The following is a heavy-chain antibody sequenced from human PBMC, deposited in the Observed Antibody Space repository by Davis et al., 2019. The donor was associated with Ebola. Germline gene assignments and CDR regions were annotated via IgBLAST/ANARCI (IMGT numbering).Heavy chain of an antibody. CDR2: INSDGSST. D-gene: IGHD2-8*02. V-gene: IGHV3-74*01. CDR3: ARVRAVYAIHGMDV. J-gene: IGHJ6*04. Sequence: HTGGSLRLSCAASGFTFSSYWMHWVRQAPGKGLVWVSRINSDGSSTSYADSVKGRFTISRDNAKNTLYLQMNSLRAEDTAVYYCARVRAVYAIHGMDVWGKGTTVTVSS. CDR1: GFTFSSYW.